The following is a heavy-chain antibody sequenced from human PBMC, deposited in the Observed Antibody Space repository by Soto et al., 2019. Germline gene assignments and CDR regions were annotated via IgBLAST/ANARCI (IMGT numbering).Heavy chain of an antibody. CDR3: ARGRIVVVPAARHNWFDP. CDR1: GGTISSGGYS. Sequence: PSETMSLTCTVSGGTISSGGYSWSWHRQPPGKGLEWIGYIYHSGSTYYNPSLKSRVTISVDTSKNQFSLKLSSVTAADTAVYYCARGRIVVVPAARHNWFDPWGQGTLVTVSS. V-gene: IGHV4-30-2*01. CDR2: IYHSGST. J-gene: IGHJ5*02. D-gene: IGHD2-2*01.